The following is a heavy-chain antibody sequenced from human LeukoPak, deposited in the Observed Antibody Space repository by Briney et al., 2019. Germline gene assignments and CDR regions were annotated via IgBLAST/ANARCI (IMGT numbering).Heavy chain of an antibody. Sequence: GGSLRLSCAASGFTFDDYAMHWVRQVPGKGLEWLSLIRWNGDDTFYADSVKGRFTISRGNSKNSLYLQMNSLRPEDTALYYCAKDARVRGIIKYFFDYWGQGTLVTVSS. V-gene: IGHV3-43D*03. J-gene: IGHJ4*02. D-gene: IGHD3-10*01. CDR1: GFTFDDYA. CDR2: IRWNGDDT. CDR3: AKDARVRGIIKYFFDY.